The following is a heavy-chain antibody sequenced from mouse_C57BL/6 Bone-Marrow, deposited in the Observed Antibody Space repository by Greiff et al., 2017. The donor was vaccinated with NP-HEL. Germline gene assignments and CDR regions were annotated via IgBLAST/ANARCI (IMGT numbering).Heavy chain of an antibody. Sequence: EVHLVESGGGLVKPGGSLKLSCAASGFTFSSYAMSWVRQTPEKRLEWVATISDGGSYTYYPDNVKGRFTISRDNAKNNLYLQMSHLKSEDTAMYYCARDNYGYGYWGQGTTLTVSS. CDR2: ISDGGSYT. CDR1: GFTFSSYA. CDR3: ARDNYGYGY. D-gene: IGHD2-2*01. V-gene: IGHV5-4*01. J-gene: IGHJ2*01.